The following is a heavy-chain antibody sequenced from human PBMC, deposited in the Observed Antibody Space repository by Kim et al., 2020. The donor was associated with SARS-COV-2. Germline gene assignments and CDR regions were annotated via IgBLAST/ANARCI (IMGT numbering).Heavy chain of an antibody. J-gene: IGHJ5*02. D-gene: IGHD2-2*01. CDR3: ARGKGEDIVVVPAAPSTWRRRYNWFDP. CDR1: GYTFTSYG. V-gene: IGHV1-18*01. CDR2: ISAYNGNT. Sequence: ASVKVSCKASGYTFTSYGISWVRQAPGQGLEWMGWISAYNGNTNYAQKLQGRVTMTTDTSTSTAYMELRSLRSDDTAVYYCARGKGEDIVVVPAAPSTWRRRYNWFDPWGQGTLVTVSS.